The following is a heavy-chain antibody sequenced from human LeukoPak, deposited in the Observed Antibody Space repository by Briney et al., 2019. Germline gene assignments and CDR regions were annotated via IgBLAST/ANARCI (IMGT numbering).Heavy chain of an antibody. Sequence: SGTLSLTCGVSGGSVINTNWWTWVRQPPGKGLEWIGEVHLDGRTNYNPSLEGRLTMSVDVSENQVSLKLTSVTAADTAVYYCAREGGFYRPLDYSGQGTLVTVSS. J-gene: IGHJ4*02. CDR2: VHLDGRT. CDR3: AREGGFYRPLDY. V-gene: IGHV4-4*02. D-gene: IGHD3-3*01. CDR1: GGSVINTNW.